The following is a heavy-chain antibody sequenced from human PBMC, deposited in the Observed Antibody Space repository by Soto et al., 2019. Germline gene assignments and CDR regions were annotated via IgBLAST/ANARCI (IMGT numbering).Heavy chain of an antibody. CDR3: ARDESTVTTAYYGIDV. D-gene: IGHD4-4*01. V-gene: IGHV1-18*01. Sequence: QVQLVQSGAEVKKPGASVKVSCKASGYTFTSYGISWVRQAPGQGLEWMGWISAYNGNTNYAQKLQGRVTMTTDTSTSTAYIELGSLRSDDTAVDYCARDESTVTTAYYGIDVWGQGTTVTVSS. CDR1: GYTFTSYG. J-gene: IGHJ6*02. CDR2: ISAYNGNT.